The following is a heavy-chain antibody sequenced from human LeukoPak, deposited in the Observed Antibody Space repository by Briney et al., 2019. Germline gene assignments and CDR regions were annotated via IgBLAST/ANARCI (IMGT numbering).Heavy chain of an antibody. CDR1: GFTFRNYE. D-gene: IGHD1-1*01. Sequence: GGSLRLTCAASGFTFRNYEMNWVRQAPGEGLEWASYVSTTGSTIYYADSVKGRFTISRDNAKNSLYLQMNSLRAEDTAVYYCARERPFDYWGQGTLVTVSS. V-gene: IGHV3-48*03. CDR3: ARERPFDY. CDR2: VSTTGSTI. J-gene: IGHJ4*02.